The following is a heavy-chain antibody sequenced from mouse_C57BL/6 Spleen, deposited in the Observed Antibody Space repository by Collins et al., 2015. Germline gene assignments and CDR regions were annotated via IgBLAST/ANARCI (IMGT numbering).Heavy chain of an antibody. V-gene: IGHV2-5*01. CDR3: AKEDYYGSSYYYAMDY. J-gene: IGHJ4*01. Sequence: TVSGFSLTSYGVHWVRQSPGKGLEWLGVIWRGGSTDYNAAFMSRLSITKDNSKSQVFFKMNSLQADDTAIYYCAKEDYYGSSYYYAMDYWGQGTSVTVSS. CDR1: GFSLTSYG. CDR2: IWRGGST. D-gene: IGHD1-1*01.